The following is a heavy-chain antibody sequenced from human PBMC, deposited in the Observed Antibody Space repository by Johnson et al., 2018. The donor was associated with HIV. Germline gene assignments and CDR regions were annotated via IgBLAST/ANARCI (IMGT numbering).Heavy chain of an antibody. Sequence: VQLVGSGGGLVKPGGSLRLSCAGSGFTFSSNYMSWVRQAPGTGLEWVSVISSGGSTYYAYSVMRRFTISRDNSKNTLYLQLSSLRVEDTAVYYCAKDPKSSSLLRDAFDVWGHGTMVTVSS. CDR1: GFTFSSNY. V-gene: IGHV3-66*01. J-gene: IGHJ3*01. CDR3: AKDPKSSSLLRDAFDV. CDR2: ISSGGST. D-gene: IGHD6-13*01.